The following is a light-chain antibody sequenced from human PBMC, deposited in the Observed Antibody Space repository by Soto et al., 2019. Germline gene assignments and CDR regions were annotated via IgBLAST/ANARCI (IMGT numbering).Light chain of an antibody. CDR2: DAS. CDR1: QDISNY. Sequence: DIQMTQSPSSLSAFVGDRVTITCQASQDISNYLNWYQQKPGKAPKLLIYDASNLETGVPSRFSGSGSGTEFTFTISSLQPEDIATYYCQQYDNLPLTFGPGTKVDIK. J-gene: IGKJ3*01. V-gene: IGKV1-33*01. CDR3: QQYDNLPLT.